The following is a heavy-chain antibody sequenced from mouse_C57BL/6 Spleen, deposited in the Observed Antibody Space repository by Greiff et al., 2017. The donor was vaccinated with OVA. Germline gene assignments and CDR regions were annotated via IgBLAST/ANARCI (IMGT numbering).Heavy chain of an antibody. J-gene: IGHJ1*03. CDR1: GYAFSSSW. V-gene: IGHV1-82*01. Sequence: VKLVESGPELVKPGASVKISCKASGYAFSSSWMNWVKQRPGKGLEWIGRIYPGDGDTNYNGKFKGKATLTADKSSSTAYMQLSSLTSEDSAVYFCAREGTTVVATRYFDVWGTGTTVTVSS. CDR2: IYPGDGDT. D-gene: IGHD1-1*01. CDR3: AREGTTVVATRYFDV.